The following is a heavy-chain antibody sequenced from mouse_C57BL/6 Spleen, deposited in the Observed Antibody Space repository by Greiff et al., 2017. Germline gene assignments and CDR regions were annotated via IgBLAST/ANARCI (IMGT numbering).Heavy chain of an antibody. D-gene: IGHD1-1*01. V-gene: IGHV1-4*01. CDR3: ARFNYYGSSLPHWYFDV. CDR2: INPSSGYT. J-gene: IGHJ1*03. Sequence: QVQLQQSGAELARPGASVKMSCKASGYTFTSYTMHWVKQRPGQGLEWIGYINPSSGYTKYNQKFKDKATLTADKSSSTAYMQLSSLTSEDSAVYYCARFNYYGSSLPHWYFDVWGTGTTVTVSS. CDR1: GYTFTSYT.